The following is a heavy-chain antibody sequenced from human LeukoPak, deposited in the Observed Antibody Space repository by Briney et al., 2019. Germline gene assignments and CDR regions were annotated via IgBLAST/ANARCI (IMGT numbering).Heavy chain of an antibody. CDR3: ARLKSMVYGFDY. Sequence: SSETLSLTCTVSGGSISSSSYFWGWIRQPPGKGLEWIGSISFTGSTYYNSSLKSRVILSVDTSKNQFSLKLSSVTAADTAVYYCARLKSMVYGFDYWGQGTLVTVSS. J-gene: IGHJ4*02. CDR2: ISFTGST. D-gene: IGHD2-8*01. CDR1: GGSISSSSYF. V-gene: IGHV4-39*01.